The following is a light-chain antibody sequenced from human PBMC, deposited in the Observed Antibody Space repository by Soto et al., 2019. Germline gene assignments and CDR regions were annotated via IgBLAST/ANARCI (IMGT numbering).Light chain of an antibody. CDR2: GAS. CDR1: QAISSN. CDR3: QQYGASPPYT. Sequence: EIVMTQSPATLSVSRGERATLSCRANQAISSNLAWYQQKPGQAPRLLIYGASTRATGIPDRFSGSGSGTEFTLTINRLEAEDSAVYYCQQYGASPPYTFGQGTKVDIK. J-gene: IGKJ2*01. V-gene: IGKV3-15*01.